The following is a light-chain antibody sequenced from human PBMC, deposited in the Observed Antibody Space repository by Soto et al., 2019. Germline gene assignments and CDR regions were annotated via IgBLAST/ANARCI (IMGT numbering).Light chain of an antibody. V-gene: IGKV3-20*01. J-gene: IGKJ1*01. CDR1: QSVRSTH. Sequence: EAVLGQSPVTLCLSPGERATLSCRASQSVRSTHLAWYQQKPGQVPRLLIYAASSRATGIPDRFSGSGSGTDFTLTISRLEPEDFAVYYCQQYDGSSTFGQGTKVDIK. CDR2: AAS. CDR3: QQYDGSST.